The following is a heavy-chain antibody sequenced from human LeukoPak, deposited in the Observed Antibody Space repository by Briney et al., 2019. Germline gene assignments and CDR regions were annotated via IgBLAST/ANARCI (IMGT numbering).Heavy chain of an antibody. CDR1: GGSIFGYY. CDR3: ARRAYYDSSGYSPASGYFDL. CDR2: IYSNGLT. Sequence: SETLSLTCTVSGGSIFGYYFNWIRQAPGKGLEWIGYIYSNGLTSHNPSLRSRGTMSIATSKNQFSLSLTSVTAASTAISYCARRAYYDSSGYSPASGYFDLWGRGTLVTVSS. V-gene: IGHV4-4*08. J-gene: IGHJ2*01. D-gene: IGHD3-22*01.